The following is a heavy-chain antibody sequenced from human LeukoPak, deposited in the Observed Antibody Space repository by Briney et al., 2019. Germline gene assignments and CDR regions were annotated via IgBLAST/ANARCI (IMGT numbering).Heavy chain of an antibody. CDR3: ARVVGYYYYYMGV. CDR1: GGSFSGYY. J-gene: IGHJ6*03. Sequence: SETLSLTCDLYGGSFSGYYWSWIRQTPGKGLEWIGEISHSGSTNYNPSLKSRGTISIDTSKNQFSLNLTSTTAADTAIYYCARVVGYYYYYMGVWGKGTTVTVSS. CDR2: ISHSGST. V-gene: IGHV4-34*01. D-gene: IGHD2-21*01.